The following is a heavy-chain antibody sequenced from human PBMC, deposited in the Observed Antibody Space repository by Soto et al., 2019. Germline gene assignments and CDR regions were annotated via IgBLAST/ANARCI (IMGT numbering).Heavy chain of an antibody. V-gene: IGHV2-5*02. J-gene: IGHJ4*02. D-gene: IGHD3-16*02. Sequence: SGPTLVNPTQTLTLTCTFSGFSLSTSGVGVGWIRQPPGKALEWLALIYWDDDKRYSPSLKSRLTITKDTSKNQVVLTMTNMEPGNTATYYCAHFYDYIGGSYRKNYFDYGGKETLATVSS. CDR1: GFSLSTSGVG. CDR3: AHFYDYIGGSYRKNYFDY. CDR2: IYWDDDK.